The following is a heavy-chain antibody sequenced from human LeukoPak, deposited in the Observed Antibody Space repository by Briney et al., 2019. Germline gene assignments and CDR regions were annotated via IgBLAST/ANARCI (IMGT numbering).Heavy chain of an antibody. Sequence: GASVKVSCKASGGTFNNYAISWVRQAPGQGLEWMGGIIPIFDTSNYAQKFQGRVTITADESTSTAYMELSSLKSEDTAVYYCARDQGYCGGDCYSSFDYWGQGTLVTVSS. CDR1: GGTFNNYA. V-gene: IGHV1-69*13. CDR3: ARDQGYCGGDCYSSFDY. CDR2: IIPIFDTS. D-gene: IGHD2-21*01. J-gene: IGHJ4*02.